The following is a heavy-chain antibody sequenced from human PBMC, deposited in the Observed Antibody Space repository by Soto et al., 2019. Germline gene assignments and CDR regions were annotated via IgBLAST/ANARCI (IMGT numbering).Heavy chain of an antibody. CDR2: ISSSSSYT. Sequence: LRLSCAASGFTFSDYYMSWIRQAPGKGLEWVSYISSSSSYTNYADSVKGRFTISRDNAKNSLYLQMNSLRAEDTAVYYCARSIAAAGTSQYFYGMDVWGQGTTVTVSS. CDR1: GFTFSDYY. D-gene: IGHD6-13*01. J-gene: IGHJ6*02. CDR3: ARSIAAAGTSQYFYGMDV. V-gene: IGHV3-11*06.